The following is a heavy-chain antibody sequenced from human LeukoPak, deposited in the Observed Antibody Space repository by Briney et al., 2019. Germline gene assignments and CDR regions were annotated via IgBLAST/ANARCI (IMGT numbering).Heavy chain of an antibody. Sequence: GGSLRLSCAASGFTFSSYAMSWVRQAPGKGLEWVSAISGSGGSTYYADSVKGRFTISRDNSKNTLYLQMNSLRAEDTAVYYYAKKWRSGYGYGSYPDYWGQGTLVTVSS. J-gene: IGHJ4*02. CDR3: AKKWRSGYGYGSYPDY. V-gene: IGHV3-23*01. CDR2: ISGSGGST. D-gene: IGHD5-18*01. CDR1: GFTFSSYA.